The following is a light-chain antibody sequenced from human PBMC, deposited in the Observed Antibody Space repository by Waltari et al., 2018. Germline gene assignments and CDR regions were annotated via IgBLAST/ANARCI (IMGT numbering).Light chain of an antibody. J-gene: IGLJ1*01. CDR2: RGN. CDR1: NSNIGRNA. V-gene: IGLV1-47*01. CDR3: AAWDDSLSVSYV. Sequence: QSVLTQPPSASGTPGQTVTISCSGTNSNIGRNAVFWYQQLPGTAPKLLIYRGNQRPAGVPDRFSGCKSGTSASPAIRGLRSEDEADYYCAAWDDSLSVSYVFGSGTKVTV.